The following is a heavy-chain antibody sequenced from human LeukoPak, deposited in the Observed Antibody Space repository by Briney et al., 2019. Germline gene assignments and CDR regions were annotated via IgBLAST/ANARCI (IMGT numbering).Heavy chain of an antibody. V-gene: IGHV4-31*03. CDR1: GGSISSGGYY. Sequence: SETLSLTCTVSGGSISSGGYYWSWIRQHPGKGLEWIGYISYSGSTYYNPSLKSRVTISVDTSKNQFSLKLSSVTAADTAVYYCARTVATHYHYYYMDVWGKGTTVTVSS. CDR3: ARTVATHYHYYYMDV. CDR2: ISYSGST. D-gene: IGHD4-17*01. J-gene: IGHJ6*03.